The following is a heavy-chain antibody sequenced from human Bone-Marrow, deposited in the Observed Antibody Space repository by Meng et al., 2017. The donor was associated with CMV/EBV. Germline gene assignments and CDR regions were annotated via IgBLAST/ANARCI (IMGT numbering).Heavy chain of an antibody. CDR1: GFSLSHYS. V-gene: IGHV3-21*01. CDR3: ARDPLPSSDYGDPDGDY. D-gene: IGHD4-17*01. CDR2: IGGLTNYV. J-gene: IGHJ4*02. Sequence: GESLKISCVASGFSLSHYSLNWVRLTPGKGLEWVSYIGGLTNYVYYADSVKGRFTTSRDNADDTLYLDMSSLRAEDTAVYYCARDPLPSSDYGDPDGDYWGQGTLVTVSS.